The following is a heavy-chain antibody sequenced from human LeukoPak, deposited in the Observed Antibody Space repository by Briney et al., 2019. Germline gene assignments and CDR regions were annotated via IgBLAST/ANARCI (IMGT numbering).Heavy chain of an antibody. D-gene: IGHD6-13*01. CDR3: AKGPTVAAAGTLAFDY. Sequence: GGSLRLSCAASGFTFDDYAMHWVRQAPGKGLEWVSGISWNSGSIGYADSVKGRFTISRDNAKNSLYLQMSSLRAEDTALYYCAKGPTVAAAGTLAFDYWGQGTLVTVSS. CDR2: ISWNSGSI. CDR1: GFTFDDYA. J-gene: IGHJ4*02. V-gene: IGHV3-9*01.